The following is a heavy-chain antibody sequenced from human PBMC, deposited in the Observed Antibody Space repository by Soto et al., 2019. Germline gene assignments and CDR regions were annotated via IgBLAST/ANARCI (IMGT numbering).Heavy chain of an antibody. CDR3: AKIGSDVAIVATILYWYFDL. CDR1: GFTFSSYA. CDR2: ISGSGGST. J-gene: IGHJ2*01. Sequence: EVQLLESGGGLVQPGGSLRLSCEASGFTFSSYAMSWVRQAPGKGLEWVSAISGSGGSTYYADSVKGRFTISRDNSKNTLYLQMNSLRAEDTAVYYCAKIGSDVAIVATILYWYFDLWGRGTLVTVSS. V-gene: IGHV3-23*01. D-gene: IGHD5-12*01.